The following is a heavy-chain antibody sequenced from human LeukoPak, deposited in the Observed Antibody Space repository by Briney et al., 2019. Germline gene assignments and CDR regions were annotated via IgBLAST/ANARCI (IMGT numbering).Heavy chain of an antibody. CDR1: GYTFTSYG. CDR2: ISAYNGNT. D-gene: IGHD3-22*01. V-gene: IGHV1-18*01. Sequence: ASVKVSCKASGYTFTSYGISWVRQAPGQGLEWMGWISAYNGNTNYVQKLQGRVTMTTDTSTSTAYMELRSLRSDDTAVYYCARDYYYDSSGYYRSPGGLQDWGQGTLVTVSS. CDR3: ARDYYYDSSGYYRSPGGLQD. J-gene: IGHJ4*02.